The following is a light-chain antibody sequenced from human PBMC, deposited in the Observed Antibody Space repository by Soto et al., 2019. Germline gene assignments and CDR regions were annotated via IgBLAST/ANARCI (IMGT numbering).Light chain of an antibody. CDR3: CSYAGGHTWV. CDR2: EVS. Sequence: QSALTQPRSVSGSPGQSVTISCTGLSSDVAIYNRVSWYQQPPGTAPRLIIYEVSNRPSGVPDRFSGSRSGNTASLAISGLQAEDEADYYCCSYAGGHTWVFGTGTKVTVL. CDR1: SSDVAIYNR. J-gene: IGLJ1*01. V-gene: IGLV2-18*02.